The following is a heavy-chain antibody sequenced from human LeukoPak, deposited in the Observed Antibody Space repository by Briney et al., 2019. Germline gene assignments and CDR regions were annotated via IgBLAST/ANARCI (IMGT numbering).Heavy chain of an antibody. Sequence: ASVKVSCKASGYTFTGYYMHWVRQAPGQGLEWMGWINPNSGGTNYAQKFQGRVTMTRDTSISTAYMELSRLRSDDTAVYYCARSSNYYDSSGYYGSDYWGQGTLVTVSS. D-gene: IGHD3-22*01. CDR3: ARSSNYYDSSGYYGSDY. CDR2: INPNSGGT. CDR1: GYTFTGYY. V-gene: IGHV1-2*02. J-gene: IGHJ4*02.